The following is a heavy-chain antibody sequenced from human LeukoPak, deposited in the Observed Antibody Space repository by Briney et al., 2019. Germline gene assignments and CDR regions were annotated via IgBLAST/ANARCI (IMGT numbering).Heavy chain of an antibody. CDR3: ARELGYCSGGSCSNWFDP. Sequence: LSLTCAVYGGSFSDYYMSWIRQAPGKGLECVSYISSSGSTIYYADSVKGRFTISRDNAKNSLYLQMNSLRVEDTAAYYCARELGYCSGGSCSNWFDPWGQGTLVTVSS. J-gene: IGHJ5*02. D-gene: IGHD2-15*01. V-gene: IGHV3-11*01. CDR2: ISSSGSTI. CDR1: GGSFSDYY.